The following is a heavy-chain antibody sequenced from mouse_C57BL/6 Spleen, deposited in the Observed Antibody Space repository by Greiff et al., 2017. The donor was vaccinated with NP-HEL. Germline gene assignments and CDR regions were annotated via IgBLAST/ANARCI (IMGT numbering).Heavy chain of an antibody. Sequence: VQLQQPGAELVKPGASVKLSCKASGYTFTSYWMQWVKQRPGQGLEWIGEIDPSDSYTNYNQKFKGKATLTVDTSSSTAYMQLSSLTSEDSAVYDCARRGAYYGSSHWYFDVWGTGTTVTVSS. D-gene: IGHD1-1*01. CDR3: ARRGAYYGSSHWYFDV. V-gene: IGHV1-50*01. CDR1: GYTFTSYW. J-gene: IGHJ1*03. CDR2: IDPSDSYT.